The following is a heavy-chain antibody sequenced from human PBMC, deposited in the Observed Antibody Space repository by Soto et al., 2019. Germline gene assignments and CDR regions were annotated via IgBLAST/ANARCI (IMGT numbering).Heavy chain of an antibody. Sequence: QVQLVQSGAEVKKPGSSVKVSCKASGGTFSSYAISWVRQAPGQGLEWMGGIIPIFGTANYAPKFQGRVTITADQSTSTAYMELSSLRSEEAAVYYCAAYCSGGSCPWDYWGQGTLVTVSS. V-gene: IGHV1-69*01. CDR2: IIPIFGTA. CDR3: AAYCSGGSCPWDY. J-gene: IGHJ4*02. D-gene: IGHD2-15*01. CDR1: GGTFSSYA.